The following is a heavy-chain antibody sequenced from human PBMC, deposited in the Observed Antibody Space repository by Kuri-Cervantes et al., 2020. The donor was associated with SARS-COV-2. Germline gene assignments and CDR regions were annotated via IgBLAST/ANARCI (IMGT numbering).Heavy chain of an antibody. CDR2: IYHSGST. CDR3: ARGRDKRYSSGSYYYYGMDV. J-gene: IGHJ6*02. CDR1: GGSISSSNW. Sequence: SETLSLTCAVSGGSISSSNWWSWVRQPPGKGLEWIGEIYHSGSTNYNPSLKGRVTISVDTSKNQFSLKLSSVTTADTAVYYCARGRDKRYSSGSYYYYGMDVWGQGTTVTVSS. D-gene: IGHD6-19*01. V-gene: IGHV4-4*02.